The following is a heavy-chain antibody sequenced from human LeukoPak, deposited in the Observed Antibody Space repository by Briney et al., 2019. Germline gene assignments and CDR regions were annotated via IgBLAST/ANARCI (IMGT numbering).Heavy chain of an antibody. CDR1: GGTFSSYA. V-gene: IGHV1-69*13. Sequence: GASVKVSCKASGGTFSSYAISWVRQAPGQGLEWMAGNIPIFGTANYAQKFQGRVTITADESTSTAYMELSSLRSEDTAVYYCARGIAADDSSGYYYEWGQGTLVTVSS. J-gene: IGHJ4*02. CDR2: NIPIFGTA. D-gene: IGHD3-22*01. CDR3: ARGIAADDSSGYYYE.